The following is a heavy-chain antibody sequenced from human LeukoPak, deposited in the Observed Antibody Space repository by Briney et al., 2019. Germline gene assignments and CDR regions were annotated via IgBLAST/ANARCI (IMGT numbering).Heavy chain of an antibody. J-gene: IGHJ3*02. CDR2: MNHSGST. Sequence: SETLSLTCTVYGGSFSGYYWSWIRQPPGKGLEWIGEMNHSGSTNYNPSLKSRVTISVDTSKNQFSLKLSSVTAADTAVYYCARDPLSYGSGSYRADAFDIWGQGTMVTVSS. CDR1: GGSFSGYY. CDR3: ARDPLSYGSGSYRADAFDI. V-gene: IGHV4-34*01. D-gene: IGHD3-10*01.